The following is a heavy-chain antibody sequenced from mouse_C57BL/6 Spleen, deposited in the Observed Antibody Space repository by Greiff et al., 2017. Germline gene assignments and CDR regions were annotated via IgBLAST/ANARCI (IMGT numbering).Heavy chain of an antibody. D-gene: IGHD1-1*01. CDR3: ARPHITTVEAWFAY. Sequence: VQLQQPGAELVRPGTSVKLSCKASGYTFTSYWMHWVKQRPGQGLEWIGVIDPSDSYTNYNQKFKGKATLTVDTSSSTAYMQLSSLTSEDSAVYYCARPHITTVEAWFAYWGQGTLVTVSA. V-gene: IGHV1-59*01. CDR1: GYTFTSYW. CDR2: IDPSDSYT. J-gene: IGHJ3*01.